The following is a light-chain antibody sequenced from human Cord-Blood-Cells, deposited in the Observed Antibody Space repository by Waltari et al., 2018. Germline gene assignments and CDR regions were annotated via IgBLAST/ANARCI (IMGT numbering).Light chain of an antibody. J-gene: IGKJ4*01. CDR2: AAS. CDR1: QSISSY. V-gene: IGKV1-39*01. Sequence: DIQTTQSPSSLSASVGDRVTITCRASQSISSYLNWYQQETGKARKLLIYAASSLQSGVPSRFSGSGSGTDITLTISSLQPEDFATYYCQQSYSTPLTFGGGTKVEIK. CDR3: QQSYSTPLT.